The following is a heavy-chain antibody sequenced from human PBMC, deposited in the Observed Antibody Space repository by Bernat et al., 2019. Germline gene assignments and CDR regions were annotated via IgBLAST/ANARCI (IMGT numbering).Heavy chain of an antibody. CDR3: ARDEYSISWYFDY. D-gene: IGHD6-13*01. CDR2: ISSSSSYI. J-gene: IGHJ4*02. V-gene: IGHV3-21*01. CDR1: GFTFSSYS. Sequence: EVQLVESGGGLVKPGGSLRLSCAASGFTFSSYSMNWVRQAPGKGLEWVSSISSSSSYIYYADSVKGRFTISRDNAKNSLYLQMNSLRAEDTAVYYCARDEYSISWYFDYWGQGTLVTVSS.